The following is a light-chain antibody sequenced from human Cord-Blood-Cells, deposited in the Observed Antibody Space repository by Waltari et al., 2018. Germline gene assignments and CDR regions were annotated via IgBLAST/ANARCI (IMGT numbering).Light chain of an antibody. CDR2: HVS. V-gene: IGLV2-14*03. CDR1: SSNVGGYNY. Sequence: QSALTQPASVSGSPGQSITISCTGTSSNVGGYNYVSWYQQHPGKAPKLKIYHVSNRPCRVSNRLAGSKSGNTASLTISGLQAEDEADYYCSSYTGSTAWVFGGGTKLTV. J-gene: IGLJ3*02. CDR3: SSYTGSTAWV.